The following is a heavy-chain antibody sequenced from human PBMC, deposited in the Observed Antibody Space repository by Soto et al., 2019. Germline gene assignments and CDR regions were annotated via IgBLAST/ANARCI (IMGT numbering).Heavy chain of an antibody. Sequence: SETLSLTCTVSCASVDSAGYFWTWIRQRPGKGLEWIGHINYSGSTDHTPSLRSRLMVSIDTSKNQFSLKLNSVTAADTAIYYCARGTGLSYTYGIDDWGQGTLVTVSS. V-gene: IGHV4-31*03. J-gene: IGHJ1*01. CDR2: INYSGST. CDR3: ARGTGLSYTYGIDD. D-gene: IGHD5-18*01. CDR1: CASVDSAGYF.